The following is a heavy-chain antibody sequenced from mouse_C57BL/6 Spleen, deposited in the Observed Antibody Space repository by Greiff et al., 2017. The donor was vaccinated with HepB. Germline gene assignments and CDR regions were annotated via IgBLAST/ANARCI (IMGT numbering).Heavy chain of an antibody. CDR1: GYAFSSYW. CDR3: ARSESWYFDV. V-gene: IGHV1-80*01. CDR2: IYPGDGDT. Sequence: QVQLKESGAELVKPGASVKISCKASGYAFSSYWMNWVKQRPGKGLEWIGQIYPGDGDTNYNGKFKGKATLTADKSSSTAYMQLSSLTSEDSAVYFCARSESWYFDVWGTGTTVTVSS. J-gene: IGHJ1*03.